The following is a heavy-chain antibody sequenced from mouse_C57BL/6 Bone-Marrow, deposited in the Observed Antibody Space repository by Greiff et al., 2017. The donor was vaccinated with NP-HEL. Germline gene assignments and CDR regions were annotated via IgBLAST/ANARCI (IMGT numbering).Heavy chain of an antibody. CDR3: VRQDYDYDRGFDY. CDR2: IRSKSNNYAT. D-gene: IGHD2-4*01. J-gene: IGHJ2*01. V-gene: IGHV10-1*01. Sequence: EVQLQQSGGGLVQPKGSLKLSCAASGFSFNTYAMNWVRQAPGKGLEWVARIRSKSNNYATYYADSVKDRFTISRDDSESMLYLQMNNLKTEDTAMYYCVRQDYDYDRGFDYWGQGTTLTVSS. CDR1: GFSFNTYA.